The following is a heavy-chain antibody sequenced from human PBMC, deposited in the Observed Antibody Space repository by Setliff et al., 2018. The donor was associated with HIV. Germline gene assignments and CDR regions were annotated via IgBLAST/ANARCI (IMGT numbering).Heavy chain of an antibody. CDR1: GFTFSSYS. V-gene: IGHV3-21*01. D-gene: IGHD7-27*01. CDR2: VSSSSRYI. Sequence: GASVKVSCAASGFTFSSYSMNWVRQAPGKGLEWVSSVSSSSRYIYHADSVQGRFTISRDNAKNSLYLQMNSLRAEDTAVYYCARSGDGDYYYYMDIWGIGTTVTVSS. CDR3: ARSGDGDYYYYMDI. J-gene: IGHJ6*03.